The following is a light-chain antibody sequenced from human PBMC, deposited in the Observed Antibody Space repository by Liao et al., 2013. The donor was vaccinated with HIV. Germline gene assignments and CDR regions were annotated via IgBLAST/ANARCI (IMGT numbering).Light chain of an antibody. V-gene: IGLV3-1*01. CDR1: KLGDKF. CDR3: QAWDSNIYV. Sequence: SYELTQPPSLSVSPGQTASITCSGDKLGDKFVCWYQQKPGQSSVLVIYQDTKRPSGIPERFSGSNSGNTATLTISGTQAMDEADYYCQAWDSNIYVFGTGTKVTVL. CDR2: QDT. J-gene: IGLJ1*01.